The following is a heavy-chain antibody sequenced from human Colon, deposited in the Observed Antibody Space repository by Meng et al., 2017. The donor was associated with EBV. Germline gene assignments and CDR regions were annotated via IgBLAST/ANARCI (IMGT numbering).Heavy chain of an antibody. CDR1: GGSISSNNW. J-gene: IGHJ5*02. D-gene: IGHD3-10*01. CDR3: ASSDYYGSGSYYP. V-gene: IGHV4-4*02. CDR2: IFHSGST. Sequence: QVQLPGSGPGLVKPSGTLSLTCAVSGGSISSNNWWSWVRQPPGKGLEWIGEIFHSGSTKHNPSLKSRVTMSMDKSKNQFSLRLSSVTAADTAVYYCASSDYYGSGSYYPWGQGTLVTVSS.